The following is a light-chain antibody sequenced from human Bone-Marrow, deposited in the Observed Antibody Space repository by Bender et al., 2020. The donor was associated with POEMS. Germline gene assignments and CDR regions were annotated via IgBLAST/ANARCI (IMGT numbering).Light chain of an antibody. CDR1: KLGDKY. J-gene: IGLJ1*01. Sequence: SYELTQPPSVSVSPGQTASITCSGDKLGDKYTCWYQQKPGQSPVLIIYQDNKRPSGIPERFSGSNFGTTATLTISGTQAMDEADYYCQACDRTTYVFGGGTKVTVL. CDR3: QACDRTTYV. CDR2: QDN. V-gene: IGLV3-1*01.